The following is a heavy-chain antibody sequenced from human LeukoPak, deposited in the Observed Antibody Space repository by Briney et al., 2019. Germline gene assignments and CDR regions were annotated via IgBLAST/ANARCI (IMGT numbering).Heavy chain of an antibody. CDR1: GGSFSGYY. Sequence: PSETLSLTCAVYGGSFSGYYWSRIRQPPGKGLEWIGEINHSGSTNYNPSLKSRVTISVDTSKNQFSLKLSSVTAADTAVYYCARGFLFSSLITMVRGATPNWFDPWGQGTLVTVSS. CDR3: ARGFLFSSLITMVRGATPNWFDP. J-gene: IGHJ5*02. D-gene: IGHD3-10*01. V-gene: IGHV4-34*01. CDR2: INHSGST.